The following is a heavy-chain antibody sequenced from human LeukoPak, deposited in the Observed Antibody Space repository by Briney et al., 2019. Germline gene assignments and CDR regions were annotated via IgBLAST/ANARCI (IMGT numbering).Heavy chain of an antibody. J-gene: IGHJ6*03. CDR3: ARDKVTMVRGVPRRTTDYYSYSYMDV. CDR2: INPNSGGT. Sequence: ASVRVSCKASGYTFTGYYMHWVRQAPGQGLEWMGWINPNSGGTKYQGRVTMTRDTSISTAYMELSRLRSDETAVYYCARDKVTMVRGVPRRTTDYYSYSYMDVWGKGTTVTVSS. V-gene: IGHV1-2*02. D-gene: IGHD3-10*01. CDR1: GYTFTGYY.